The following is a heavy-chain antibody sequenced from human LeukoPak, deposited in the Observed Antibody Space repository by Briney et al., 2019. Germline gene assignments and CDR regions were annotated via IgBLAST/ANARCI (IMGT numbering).Heavy chain of an antibody. V-gene: IGHV3-7*01. Sequence: GGSLRLSCAASGFTFSSYWMSWVRQAPGKGLEWVANIKQDGSEKYYVDSAKGRFTISRDNAKNSLYLQMNSLRAEDTAVYYCARSDYYDSSGYFAGGDWFDPWGQGTLVTVSS. J-gene: IGHJ5*02. CDR3: ARSDYYDSSGYFAGGDWFDP. CDR2: IKQDGSEK. D-gene: IGHD3-22*01. CDR1: GFTFSSYW.